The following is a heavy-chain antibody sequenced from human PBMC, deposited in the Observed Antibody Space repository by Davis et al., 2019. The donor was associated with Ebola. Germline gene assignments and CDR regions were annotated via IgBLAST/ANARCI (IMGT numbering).Heavy chain of an antibody. CDR2: INFNTGNP. J-gene: IGHJ4*02. V-gene: IGHV7-4-1*02. CDR1: GYSITTYA. CDR3: ANHYGGPPVQEY. Sequence: ASAKVSCKASGYSITTYAINWVRQAPGQGLQWMGSINFNTGNPTYAQGFRGRFVFSLDTSVSTAYLQISSLKAGDTAVYYCANHYGGPPVQEYWGQGTLVTVSS. D-gene: IGHD4-17*01.